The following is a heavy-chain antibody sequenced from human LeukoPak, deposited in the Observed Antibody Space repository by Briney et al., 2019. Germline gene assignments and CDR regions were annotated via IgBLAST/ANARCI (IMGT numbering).Heavy chain of an antibody. V-gene: IGHV3-48*03. Sequence: GGSLRLSCTTSGLTFSSYEMSWVRQAPGKGLEWVSYISSSGTTTYYADSVKGRFTISRDNAKNSVYLQMNSLRAEDTAVYYCASRAIFGVVIMDYWGQGTLVTVSS. CDR2: ISSSGTTT. J-gene: IGHJ4*02. CDR3: ASRAIFGVVIMDY. CDR1: GLTFSSYE. D-gene: IGHD3-3*01.